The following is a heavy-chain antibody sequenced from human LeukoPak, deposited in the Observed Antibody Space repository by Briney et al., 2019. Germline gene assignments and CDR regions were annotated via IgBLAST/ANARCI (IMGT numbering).Heavy chain of an antibody. CDR3: SRDPRLVDY. Sequence: KPGGSLRLSCEASGFTFSDFYMTWLRQAPGKGLEWVSYISGSGSDIKYADSVKGRFSISRDSADNTLYLQMNSLRAEDTAMYYCSRDPRLVDYWGQGTLVTVSS. V-gene: IGHV3-11*01. CDR2: ISGSGSDI. CDR1: GFTFSDFY. J-gene: IGHJ4*02.